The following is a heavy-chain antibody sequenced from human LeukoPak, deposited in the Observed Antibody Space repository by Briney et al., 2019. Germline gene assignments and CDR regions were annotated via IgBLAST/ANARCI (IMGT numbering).Heavy chain of an antibody. V-gene: IGHV4-59*12. J-gene: IGHJ3*02. D-gene: IGHD2-15*01. CDR2: IYYSGST. Sequence: SETLSLTCTVSGGSISSYYWSWIRQPPGKGLEWIGYIYYSGSTYYNPSLKSRVTISVDTSKNQFSLKLSSVTAADTAVYYCARDPSYCSGGSCYLEAFDIWGQGTMVTVSS. CDR3: ARDPSYCSGGSCYLEAFDI. CDR1: GGSISSYY.